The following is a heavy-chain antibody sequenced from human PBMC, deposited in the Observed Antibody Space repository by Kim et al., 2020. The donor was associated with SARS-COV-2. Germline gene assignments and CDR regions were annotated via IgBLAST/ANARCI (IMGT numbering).Heavy chain of an antibody. Sequence: YAQNFQGRVTMTRDTSTSTVYMELSSLRSEDTAVYYCARVGFGELGLFDYWGQGTLVTVSS. CDR3: ARVGFGELGLFDY. D-gene: IGHD3-10*01. J-gene: IGHJ4*02. V-gene: IGHV1-46*01.